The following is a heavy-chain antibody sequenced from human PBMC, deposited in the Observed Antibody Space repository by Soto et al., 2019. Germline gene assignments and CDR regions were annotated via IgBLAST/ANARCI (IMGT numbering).Heavy chain of an antibody. D-gene: IGHD3-9*01. CDR2: IYPGDSDT. CDR3: ATTQGDYDILTGYSPDVGYGMDV. Sequence: PGESLKISCKGSGYSFTSYWIGWVRQMPGKGLEWMGIIYPGDSDTRYSPSFQGQVTISADKSISTAYLQWSSLKASDTAMYYCATTQGDYDILTGYSPDVGYGMDVWGQGTTVTVSS. J-gene: IGHJ6*02. CDR1: GYSFTSYW. V-gene: IGHV5-51*01.